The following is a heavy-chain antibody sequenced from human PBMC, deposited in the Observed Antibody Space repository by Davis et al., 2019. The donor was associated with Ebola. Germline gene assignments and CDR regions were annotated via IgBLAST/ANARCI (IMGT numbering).Heavy chain of an antibody. J-gene: IGHJ6*02. D-gene: IGHD4-17*01. V-gene: IGHV4-34*01. Sequence: SETLSLTCAVYGGSFSGYYWSWICQSPGKGLEWIGEINHSGNTYYNPSLKSRVTMSVDTSKNQFSLKLSSVTAADTAVYYYARGNYGDYIVLYYYNMDVWGQGTTVTVSS. CDR2: INHSGNT. CDR3: ARGNYGDYIVLYYYNMDV. CDR1: GGSFSGYY.